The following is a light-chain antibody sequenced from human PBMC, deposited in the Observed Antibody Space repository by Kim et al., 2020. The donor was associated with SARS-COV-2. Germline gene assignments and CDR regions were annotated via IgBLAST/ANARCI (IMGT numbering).Light chain of an antibody. J-gene: IGLJ2*01. CDR1: GANIGVNT. CDR2: SNH. V-gene: IGLV1-44*01. Sequence: GQRVTVACSGTGANIGVNTVNWYQRFPGTAPRLRIYSNHRRPSGVPDRFSGSKSGTSASLAISGLQSEDEAHYYCATWDDGLNGPVFGGGTQLTVL. CDR3: ATWDDGLNGPV.